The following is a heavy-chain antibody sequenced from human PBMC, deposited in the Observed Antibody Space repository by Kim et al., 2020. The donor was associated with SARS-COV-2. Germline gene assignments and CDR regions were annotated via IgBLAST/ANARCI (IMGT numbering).Heavy chain of an antibody. V-gene: IGHV1-69*13. J-gene: IGHJ6*02. CDR3: ARDLKGTTVTDYGMDV. D-gene: IGHD4-17*01. CDR2: IIPIFGTA. CDR1: GGTFSSYA. Sequence: SVKVSCKASGGTFSSYAISWVRQAPGQGLEWMGGIIPIFGTANYAQKFQGRVTITADESTSTAYMELSSLRSEDTAVYYCARDLKGTTVTDYGMDVWGQGTTVTVSS.